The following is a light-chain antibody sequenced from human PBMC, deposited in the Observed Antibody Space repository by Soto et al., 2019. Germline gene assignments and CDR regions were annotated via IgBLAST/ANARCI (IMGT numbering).Light chain of an antibody. V-gene: IGKV1-5*03. CDR1: QSVNSW. CDR2: KAS. CDR3: QQYNSYPTT. J-gene: IGKJ4*01. Sequence: DIQMTQSPSTLSASVGDRVTITCRASQSVNSWLAWYQQKPGKAPNLLIYKASTLEIGVPSRFSGSGSATEFTLTITSLQPEDFATYYCQQYNSYPTTFGGGTRVDI.